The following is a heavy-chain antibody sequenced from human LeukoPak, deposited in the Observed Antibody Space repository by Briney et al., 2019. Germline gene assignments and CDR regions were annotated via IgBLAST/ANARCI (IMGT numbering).Heavy chain of an antibody. J-gene: IGHJ4*02. CDR1: GFTFSSYA. CDR3: AKISSVTTSHFDY. V-gene: IGHV3-23*01. D-gene: IGHD4-17*01. Sequence: GGSLRLSCAASGFTFSSYAMSWVRQAPGKGLEWVSVISGSGDTTNYADSVKGRFTISRDNSKNTLYLQMNSLRAEDTAAYYCAKISSVTTSHFDYWGQGTLVTVSS. CDR2: ISGSGDTT.